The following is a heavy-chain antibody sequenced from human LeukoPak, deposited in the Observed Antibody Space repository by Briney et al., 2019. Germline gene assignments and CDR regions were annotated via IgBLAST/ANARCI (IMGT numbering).Heavy chain of an antibody. J-gene: IGHJ1*01. D-gene: IGHD3-22*01. CDR1: GFTFGSYA. Sequence: GGSLRLSCAASGFTFGSYAMGWVRRAPEKGLEWVSAISSSGASKYYADSVKGRFTISRDNSKNTLYLQMNSLRAEDTAVYYCATYSSLNRREFQYWGQGTLLTVSS. CDR3: ATYSSLNRREFQY. V-gene: IGHV3-23*01. CDR2: ISSSGASK.